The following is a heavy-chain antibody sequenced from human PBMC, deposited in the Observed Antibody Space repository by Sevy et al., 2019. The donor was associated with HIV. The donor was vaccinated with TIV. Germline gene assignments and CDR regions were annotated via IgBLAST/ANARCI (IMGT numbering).Heavy chain of an antibody. CDR2: ISAYNGNT. J-gene: IGHJ4*02. CDR1: GYTFTSYG. V-gene: IGHV1-18*01. CDR3: ARDLRYGDFPEGDY. Sequence: VSVNVSCKASGYTFTSYGISWVRQAPGQGLEWMGWISAYNGNTNYAQKLQGRVTMTTDTSTSTAYMELRSLRSDDTAVYYCARDLRYGDFPEGDYWGQGTLVTVSS. D-gene: IGHD4-17*01.